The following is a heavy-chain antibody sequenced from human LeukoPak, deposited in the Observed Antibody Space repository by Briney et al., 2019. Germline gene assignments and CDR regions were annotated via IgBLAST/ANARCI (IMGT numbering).Heavy chain of an antibody. Sequence: PSETLSLTCTVSGGSISSGGYYWSWIRQPPGKGLEWIGYIYYSGSTNYNPSLKSRVTISVDTSKNQFSLKLSSVTAADTAVYYCARRNDILTGYSLNDAFDIWGQGTMVTVSS. CDR3: ARRNDILTGYSLNDAFDI. D-gene: IGHD3-9*01. CDR1: GGSISSGGYY. CDR2: IYYSGST. V-gene: IGHV4-61*08. J-gene: IGHJ3*02.